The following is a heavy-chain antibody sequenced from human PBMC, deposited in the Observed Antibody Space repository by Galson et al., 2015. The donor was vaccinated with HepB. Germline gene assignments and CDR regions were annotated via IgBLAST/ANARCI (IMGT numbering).Heavy chain of an antibody. V-gene: IGHV3-15*07. Sequence: SLRLSCAASGFTFSNAWMNWVRQAPGKGLEWVGRIKSKTDGGTTDYAAPVKGRFTISRDDSKNTLYLQMNSLKTEDTAVYYCTTDRPITIFGVVISNMDVWGKGTTVTVSS. CDR1: GFTFSNAW. D-gene: IGHD3-3*01. J-gene: IGHJ6*03. CDR2: IKSKTDGGTT. CDR3: TTDRPITIFGVVISNMDV.